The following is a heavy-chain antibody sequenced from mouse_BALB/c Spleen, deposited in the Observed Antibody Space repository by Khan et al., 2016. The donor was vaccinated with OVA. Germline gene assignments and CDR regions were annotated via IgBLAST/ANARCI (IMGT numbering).Heavy chain of an antibody. CDR1: GYTFTTYW. Sequence: QVQLKESGAELAKPGASVKMSCKASGYTFTTYWMHWVKQRPGQGLEWIGYINPTSAYTDYNEKFEDKATLSADKSSSTAYMQLSSLTSEDSAVYYCARDRIDYWGQGTTLTVSS. V-gene: IGHV1-7*01. CDR2: INPTSAYT. J-gene: IGHJ2*01. CDR3: ARDRIDY.